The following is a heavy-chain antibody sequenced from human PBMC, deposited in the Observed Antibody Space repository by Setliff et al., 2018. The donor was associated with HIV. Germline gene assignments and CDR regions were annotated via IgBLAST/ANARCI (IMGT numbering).Heavy chain of an antibody. CDR1: GYTFTSYA. CDR3: AREVDGVELDH. CDR2: INAGNGHT. V-gene: IGHV1-3*01. J-gene: IGHJ4*02. Sequence: GASVKVSCKASGYTFTSYAMHWVRQAPGQRLEWMGWINAGNGHTNFAQKFQGRVTMTTDASTNTAFMELRSLTSDDTAVYYCAREVDGVELDHWGQGSLVTVSS.